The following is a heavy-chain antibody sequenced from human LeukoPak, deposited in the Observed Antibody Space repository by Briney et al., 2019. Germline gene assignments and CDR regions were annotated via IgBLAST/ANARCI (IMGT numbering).Heavy chain of an antibody. D-gene: IGHD1-26*01. CDR1: GFTFSSYE. V-gene: IGHV3-48*03. J-gene: IGHJ6*03. Sequence: GGSLRLSCAASGFTFSSYEMNWVRQAPGKGLEWISYISSSGSSISYADSVKGRFTISRDNAKNSLNLQMNSLRAEDTAVYYCASVVGATTMERDYYYYMDVWGKGTTVTISS. CDR3: ASVVGATTMERDYYYYMDV. CDR2: ISSSGSSI.